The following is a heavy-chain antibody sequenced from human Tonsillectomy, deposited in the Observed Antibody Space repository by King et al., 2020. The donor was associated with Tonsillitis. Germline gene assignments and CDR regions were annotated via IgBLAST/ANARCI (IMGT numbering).Heavy chain of an antibody. V-gene: IGHV3-7*01. CDR1: GFTFSSYW. D-gene: IGHD1-26*01. CDR2: IKQDGSEK. Sequence: VQLVESGGGLVQPGGCLRLSCAASGFTFSSYWMSWVRQAPGRGLEWVANIKQDGSEKYYVDSVKGRFTISRDNAKNTLYLQMNSLRAEDTAVYFCARWVLVSGYYSIDYWGQGTPVTVSS. J-gene: IGHJ4*02. CDR3: ARWVLVSGYYSIDY.